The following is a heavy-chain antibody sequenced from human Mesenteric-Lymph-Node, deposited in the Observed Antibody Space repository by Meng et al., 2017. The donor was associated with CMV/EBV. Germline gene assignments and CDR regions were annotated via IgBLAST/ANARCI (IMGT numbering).Heavy chain of an antibody. CDR1: GFTVSSNE. V-gene: IGHV3-38-3*01. D-gene: IGHD2-2*01. Sequence: GESLKISCAASGFTVSSNEMSWVRQAPGKGLEWVSSISGGSTYYADSRKGRFTISRDNSKNTLHLQMNSLRAEDTAVYYCARVSTSLSLFGLDVWGQGTTVTVSS. CDR3: ARVSTSLSLFGLDV. J-gene: IGHJ6*02. CDR2: ISGGST.